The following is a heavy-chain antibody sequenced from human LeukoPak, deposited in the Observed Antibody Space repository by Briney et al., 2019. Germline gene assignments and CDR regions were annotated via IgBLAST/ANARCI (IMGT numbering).Heavy chain of an antibody. D-gene: IGHD3-16*01. V-gene: IGHV4-4*07. CDR2: IHTSGTT. J-gene: IGHJ5*02. CDR1: GDSMSYYY. CDR3: ARGDYYDGGGRNWFDV. Sequence: TSETLSLTCTVSGDSMSYYYWNFIRQPAGKGLEWIGRIHTSGTTYYSASLKSRVCMSVDSSRNQFSLRLTSVTAADTAIYFCARGDYYDGGGRNWFDVWGQGTLVTVSS.